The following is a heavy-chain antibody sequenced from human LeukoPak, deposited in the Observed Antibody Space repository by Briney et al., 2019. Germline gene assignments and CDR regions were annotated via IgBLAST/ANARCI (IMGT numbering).Heavy chain of an antibody. J-gene: IGHJ4*02. D-gene: IGHD3-16*02. CDR1: GGTFSSYA. CDR2: IIPIFGTA. Sequence: ASVKVSCKASGGTFSSYAISWVRQAPGQGLEWMGGIIPIFGTANYAQKFQGRVTITADESTSTAYMELSSLRSDDTAVYYCARGISYDYVWGSYRENVDYWGQGTLVTVSS. V-gene: IGHV1-69*13. CDR3: ARGISYDYVWGSYRENVDY.